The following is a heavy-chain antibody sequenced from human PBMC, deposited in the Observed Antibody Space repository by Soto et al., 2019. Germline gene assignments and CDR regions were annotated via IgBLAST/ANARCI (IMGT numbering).Heavy chain of an antibody. D-gene: IGHD4-4*01. V-gene: IGHV4-59*01. CDR2: VFYTGRA. Sequence: QVQLQESGPGLVEASETLSLTCTVSGGSLGSYYWSWIRQPPGKGLEWIGYVFYTGRATYNASLKSRVRISLDTSNDQFSLKLSFVTAADTAVYYCARDGDGRMTTNPYYYNGMDVWGPGTTVTVSS. CDR3: ARDGDGRMTTNPYYYNGMDV. CDR1: GGSLGSYY. J-gene: IGHJ6*02.